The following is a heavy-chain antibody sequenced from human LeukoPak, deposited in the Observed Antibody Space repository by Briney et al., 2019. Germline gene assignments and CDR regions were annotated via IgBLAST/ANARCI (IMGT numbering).Heavy chain of an antibody. CDR1: GDSISSYY. J-gene: IGHJ4*02. Sequence: SETLSLTCTVSGDSISSYYWSWIRQPPGKGLEWIGYIYSSGISNYNPSLKSRVTISTDTSKNQLSLQLTSVTAADTAVYYCARRGNQFDYWGQGTLVTVSS. D-gene: IGHD1-14*01. CDR3: ARRGNQFDY. V-gene: IGHV4-4*09. CDR2: IYSSGIS.